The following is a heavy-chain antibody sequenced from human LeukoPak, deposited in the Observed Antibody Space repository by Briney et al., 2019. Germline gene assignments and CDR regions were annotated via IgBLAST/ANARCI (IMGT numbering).Heavy chain of an antibody. D-gene: IGHD4-17*01. CDR3: ARGASFYGDYLFDY. V-gene: IGHV3-66*01. CDR1: GFTVSNNY. CDR2: IYSGGST. J-gene: IGHJ4*02. Sequence: GGSLRLSCAASGFTVSNNYMRWVRQAPGKGLEWVSVIYSGGSTYYADSVKGRFTISRDNSKNMLYLQMNSLRAEDTAVYYCARGASFYGDYLFDYWGQGTLVTVSS.